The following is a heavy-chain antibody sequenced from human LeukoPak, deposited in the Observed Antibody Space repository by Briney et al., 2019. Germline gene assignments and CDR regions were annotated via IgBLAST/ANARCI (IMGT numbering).Heavy chain of an antibody. J-gene: IGHJ4*02. CDR2: VSHSGIT. CDR1: GYSIRSGYY. Sequence: MTSETLSLTCTVSGYSIRSGYYWGWIRQPPGKGLEWIGYVSHSGITLYNPSLKSRVTISIGTSKNQFSLRLTSVTAADTAVYYCARSLSYGSESFDYWGQGTLVTVSS. D-gene: IGHD3-10*01. V-gene: IGHV4-38-2*02. CDR3: ARSLSYGSESFDY.